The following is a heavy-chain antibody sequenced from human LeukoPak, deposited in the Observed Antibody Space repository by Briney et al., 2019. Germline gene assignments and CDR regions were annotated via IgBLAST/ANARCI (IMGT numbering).Heavy chain of an antibody. CDR3: AKGSKEVLFTRDHYMDV. Sequence: GGSLRLSCAASGFTFSSYAMHSVRQAPGKGLEWVTFIRYDGSNKYYADSVKGRFTISRDNSKNTLYLQMNSLRAEDTAVYYCAKGSKEVLFTRDHYMDVWGKGTTVSISS. J-gene: IGHJ6*03. CDR1: GFTFSSYA. V-gene: IGHV3-30*02. D-gene: IGHD3-3*01. CDR2: IRYDGSNK.